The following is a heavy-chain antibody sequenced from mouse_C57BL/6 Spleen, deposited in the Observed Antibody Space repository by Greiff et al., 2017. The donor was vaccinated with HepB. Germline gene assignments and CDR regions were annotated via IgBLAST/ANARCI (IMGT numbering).Heavy chain of an antibody. V-gene: IGHV1-66*01. D-gene: IGHD2-5*01. CDR1: GYSFTSYY. Sequence: QVQLQQSGPELVKPGASVKISCKASGYSFTSYYIHWVKQRPGQGLEWIGWIYPGSGNTKYNEKFKGKATLTADTSSSTAYMQLSSLTSEDSAVYNCARSDSYYSNYVAYWGQGTLVTVSA. CDR2: IYPGSGNT. CDR3: ARSDSYYSNYVAY. J-gene: IGHJ3*01.